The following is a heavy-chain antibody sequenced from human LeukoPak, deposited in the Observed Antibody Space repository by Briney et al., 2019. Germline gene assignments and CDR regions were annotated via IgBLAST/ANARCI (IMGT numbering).Heavy chain of an antibody. D-gene: IGHD6-13*01. Sequence: ASVKVSCKASGYIFTSYGITWVRQAPGQGLEWMGRISTFNDKTVFADKFQGRVTMTTDTDTAYLTLRRLRSDDAAVYFCARSGSSSWSSVFDHWGQGTPVTVSS. V-gene: IGHV1-18*01. J-gene: IGHJ4*02. CDR2: ISTFNDKT. CDR3: ARSGSSSWSSVFDH. CDR1: GYIFTSYG.